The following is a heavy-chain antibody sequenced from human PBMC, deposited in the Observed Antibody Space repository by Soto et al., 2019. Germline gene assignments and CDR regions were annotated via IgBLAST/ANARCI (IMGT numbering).Heavy chain of an antibody. CDR3: ERRASSSSYYYGMDV. CDR2: IYPGDSDT. V-gene: IGHV5-51*01. J-gene: IGHJ6*02. D-gene: IGHD6-6*01. CDR1: GYSFTSYW. Sequence: ESLKVSCKGCGYSFTSYWIGWVRQMPGKGLEWMGIIYPGDSDTRYSPSFQGKVTISADKSISTAYLQWSSLKASDTAMYYCERRASSSSYYYGMDVWGQGTTGTVSS.